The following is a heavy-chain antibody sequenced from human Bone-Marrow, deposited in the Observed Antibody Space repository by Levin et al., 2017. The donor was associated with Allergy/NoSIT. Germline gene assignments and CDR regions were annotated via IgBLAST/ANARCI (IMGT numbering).Heavy chain of an antibody. V-gene: IGHV3-30*18. CDR3: VNFPSTSSHLGSSS. D-gene: IGHD2-2*01. J-gene: IGHJ5*02. CDR1: GFSFSAYG. Sequence: GESLKISCAASGFSFSAYGMHWVRQAPGKGLEWLAIISFDGNTKYYADSVKDRFTISRDNYKSMLYLQVNSLRPEDTALYYCVNFPSTSSHLGSSSWGQGTLVRVSS. CDR2: ISFDGNTK.